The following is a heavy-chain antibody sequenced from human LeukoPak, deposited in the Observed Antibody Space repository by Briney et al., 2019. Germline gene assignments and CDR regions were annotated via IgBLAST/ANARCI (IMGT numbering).Heavy chain of an antibody. J-gene: IGHJ4*02. V-gene: IGHV4-39*01. Sequence: PSETLSLTCTVSGGSISSNAYYWAWIRQPPGKGLEWIGRIYSSVSTYSNPSLKSRVTISVDTSKNQFSLRLSSVTAPDTALYYCAYSGSYGHLGYWGQGIPVTVSS. D-gene: IGHD1-26*01. CDR2: IYSSVST. CDR3: AYSGSYGHLGY. CDR1: GGSISSNAYY.